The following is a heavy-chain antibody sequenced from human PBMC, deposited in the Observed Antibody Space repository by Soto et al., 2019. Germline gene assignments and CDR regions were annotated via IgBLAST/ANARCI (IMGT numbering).Heavy chain of an antibody. CDR3: ARDQNGSPHFDY. Sequence: QVQLQESGPGLVKPSETLSLTCSVSGGSISDYYWSCIRQPPGRGLEWIGYIYKSGSTNYNPSLKSRVTISVDTSKNLFSLKLSSVTAADTAVYYCARDQNGSPHFDYWGQGTLVTVSS. CDR1: GGSISDYY. D-gene: IGHD1-26*01. V-gene: IGHV4-59*01. CDR2: IYKSGST. J-gene: IGHJ4*02.